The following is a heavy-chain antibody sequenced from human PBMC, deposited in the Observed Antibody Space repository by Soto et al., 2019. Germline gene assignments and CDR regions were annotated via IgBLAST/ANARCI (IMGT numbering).Heavy chain of an antibody. Sequence: GGSLRLSCAASGFTFSSYGMHWVRQAPGKGLEWVAVIWYDGSNKYYADSVKGRFTISRDNSKNTLYLQMNSLRAEDTAVYYCAREHGATPSSGWYKGSYYGMDVWGQGTTVTVSS. CDR3: AREHGATPSSGWYKGSYYGMDV. CDR2: IWYDGSNK. CDR1: GFTFSSYG. V-gene: IGHV3-33*01. J-gene: IGHJ6*02. D-gene: IGHD6-19*01.